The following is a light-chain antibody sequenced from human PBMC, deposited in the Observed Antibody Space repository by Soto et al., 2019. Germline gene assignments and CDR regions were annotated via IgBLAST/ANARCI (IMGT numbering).Light chain of an antibody. J-gene: IGKJ4*01. V-gene: IGKV3-15*01. Sequence: ETMMTQSPATLSVSPGERATLSCRASQSVSGHLAWYQQKPGQAPRLLIYAASTRATGIPDRFSGSGSGTEFTLTISSLQSEDVAVYYCQQYSYRPPLTFGGGSKA. CDR3: QQYSYRPPLT. CDR1: QSVSGH. CDR2: AAS.